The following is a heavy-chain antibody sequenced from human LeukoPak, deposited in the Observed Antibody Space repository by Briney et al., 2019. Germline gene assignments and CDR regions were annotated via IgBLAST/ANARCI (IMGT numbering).Heavy chain of an antibody. D-gene: IGHD3-3*01. CDR3: ARDDHFDYDFWSGYFSSGFEEKYYFDY. V-gene: IGHV3-21*01. Sequence: GGSLRLSCAASGFTFSSYSMNWVRQAPGKGLEWVSSISSSSSYIFYADSVKGRFTISRDNAKNSLYLQMNSLRAEDTAVYYCARDDHFDYDFWSGYFSSGFEEKYYFDYWGQGTLVTVSS. CDR1: GFTFSSYS. J-gene: IGHJ4*02. CDR2: ISSSSSYI.